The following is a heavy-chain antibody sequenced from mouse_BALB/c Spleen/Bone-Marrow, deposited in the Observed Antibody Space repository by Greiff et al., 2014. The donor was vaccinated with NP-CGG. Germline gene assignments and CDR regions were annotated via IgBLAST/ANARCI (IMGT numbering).Heavy chain of an antibody. D-gene: IGHD2-4*01. CDR1: GFNIKDTY. CDR2: IDPAXGXX. J-gene: IGHJ2*01. V-gene: IGHV14-3*02. Sequence: EVQLQQSGAELVKPGASVKLSCTASGFNIKDTYMHWVKQRPEQGLEWIGRIDPAXGXXXXXXXXQGXAXXTADTSSNTAYLQLSSLTSEDTAVYYCALYYDYDVGYWGQGTTLTVSS. CDR3: ALYYDYDVGY.